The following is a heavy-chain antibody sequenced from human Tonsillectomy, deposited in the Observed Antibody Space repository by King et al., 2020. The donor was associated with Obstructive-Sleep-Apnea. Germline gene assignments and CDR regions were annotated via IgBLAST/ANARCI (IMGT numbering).Heavy chain of an antibody. D-gene: IGHD1-26*01. V-gene: IGHV3-30*04. CDR1: GFSFSSYA. CDR3: ARDKGDSWRGYTPTLGYYYGMDV. J-gene: IGHJ6*02. Sequence: VQLVESGGGVDQPGGSLRLSCAVSGFSFSSYAMHWVRQAPGKGLEWVAVISYDGSNKFYADSVKGRFTISRDNSKNTLYLQMNSLGAEDTAVYYCARDKGDSWRGYTPTLGYYYGMDVWGQGTTVTVSS. CDR2: ISYDGSNK.